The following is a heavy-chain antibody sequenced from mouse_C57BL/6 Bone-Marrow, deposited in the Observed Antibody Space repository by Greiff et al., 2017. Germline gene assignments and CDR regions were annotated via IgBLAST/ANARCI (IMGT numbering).Heavy chain of an antibody. CDR2: IDPSDSYT. CDR1: GYTFTSYW. D-gene: IGHD2-4*01. CDR3: ARWVNYDSPWFAY. V-gene: IGHV1-69*01. J-gene: IGHJ3*01. Sequence: QVQLQQPGAELVKPGASVKLSCKASGYTFTSYWMHWVKQRPGRGLEWIGRIDPSDSYTNYNQKFKGKSTLTVDKSSSTAYMQLSSLTSEDSAVYYCARWVNYDSPWFAYWGQGTLVTVSA.